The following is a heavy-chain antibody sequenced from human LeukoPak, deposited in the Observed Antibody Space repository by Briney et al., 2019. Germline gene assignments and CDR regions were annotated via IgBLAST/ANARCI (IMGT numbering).Heavy chain of an antibody. J-gene: IGHJ6*03. CDR1: GGSISSSSYY. CDR2: IYYSGST. CDR3: ARVSCSGVSCYHYYYYMDV. Sequence: SETLSLTCTVSGGSISSSSYYWGWIRPPPGKGLEWVGSIYYSGSTNYNPSLKSRVTISVDTSKNQFFLNLNSVTAADTAVYYCARVSCSGVSCYHYYYYMDVWGRGTTVTVSS. D-gene: IGHD2-15*01. V-gene: IGHV4-39*07.